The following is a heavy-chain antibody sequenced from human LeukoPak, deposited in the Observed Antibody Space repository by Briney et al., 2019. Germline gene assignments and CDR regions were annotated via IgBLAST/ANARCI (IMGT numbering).Heavy chain of an antibody. J-gene: IGHJ4*02. V-gene: IGHV3-21*01. CDR3: ASFRGHQLVDTSDI. CDR1: GFPFSRFS. Sequence: GGSLRLSCAVSGFPFSRFSVNWVRQAPGKGLEWIASITSGSSFIVYSDSVKGRFIISRDNAKNSLFLQMNSLRVEDTAFYYCASFRGHQLVDTSDIWGQGTLVTVSS. CDR2: ITSGSSFI. D-gene: IGHD2-2*01.